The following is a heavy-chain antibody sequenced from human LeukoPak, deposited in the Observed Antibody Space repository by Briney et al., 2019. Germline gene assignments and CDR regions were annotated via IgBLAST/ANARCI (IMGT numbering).Heavy chain of an antibody. Sequence: GGSLRLSCAASGFTFSSYSMNWVRQAPGKGLEWVSSISSSSSYIYYADSVKGRFTISRDNAKNSLYLQMNSLRAEDTAVYYCARDGTWIRLWADAFDIWGQGTMVTVSS. V-gene: IGHV3-21*01. CDR2: ISSSSSYI. D-gene: IGHD5-18*01. J-gene: IGHJ3*02. CDR3: ARDGTWIRLWADAFDI. CDR1: GFTFSSYS.